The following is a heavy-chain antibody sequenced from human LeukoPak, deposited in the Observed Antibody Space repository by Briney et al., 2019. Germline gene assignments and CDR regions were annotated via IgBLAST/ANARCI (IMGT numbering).Heavy chain of an antibody. J-gene: IGHJ6*04. CDR3: ARGDGLSYFYGMDV. CDR1: GFTFSSYW. D-gene: IGHD3-16*01. CDR2: INSDGSST. V-gene: IGHV3-74*01. Sequence: GGSLRLSCAASGFTFSSYWMHWVRQAPGKGLVWVSHINSDGSSTIYADSVKGRFTISRDNAKNTLYLQMNSLRDDDTALYYCARGDGLSYFYGMDVWGKGTTVTVSS.